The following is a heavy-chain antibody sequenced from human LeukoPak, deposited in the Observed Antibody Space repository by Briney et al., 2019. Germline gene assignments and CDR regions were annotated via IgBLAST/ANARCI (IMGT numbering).Heavy chain of an antibody. J-gene: IGHJ4*02. CDR2: ISANNDNT. Sequence: SVKASCKASGYTFTNYRLSEVRQAPGQGLEWMGWISANNDNTNYGQKFQGRVSMTTDTSTTTAYMELRSLRSDDTAVYYCARDITRGSGWPVEFFEYWGQGTLVTVSS. D-gene: IGHD6-19*01. V-gene: IGHV1-18*01. CDR3: ARDITRGSGWPVEFFEY. CDR1: GYTFTNYR.